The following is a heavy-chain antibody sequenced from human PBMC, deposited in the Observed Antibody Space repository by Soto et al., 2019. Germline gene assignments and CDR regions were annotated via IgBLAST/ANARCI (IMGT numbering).Heavy chain of an antibody. V-gene: IGHV1-18*01. Sequence: QIQLVQSGAEVKKPGASVKVSCKASGYIFTSQGISWVRQAPGQGLEWMGWISTYNGNPNYAQKLQGRVTMTTNTSTNTACLELRSLTSADTAVYYCARGRTRALDYWGQGNPVIVSS. CDR1: GYIFTSQG. J-gene: IGHJ4*02. CDR3: ARGRTRALDY. CDR2: ISTYNGNP. D-gene: IGHD1-7*01.